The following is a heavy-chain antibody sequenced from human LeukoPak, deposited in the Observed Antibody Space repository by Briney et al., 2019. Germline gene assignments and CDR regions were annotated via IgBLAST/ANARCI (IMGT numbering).Heavy chain of an antibody. CDR3: ARRLEMATIDDAFDI. Sequence: SETLSLTCTVSGGSISSYYWSWIRQPPGKGLEWIAYISDIGSINYNPSLKSRVTISLDTSKNQFSLKLSSVTAADTAVYYCARRLEMATIDDAFDIWGQGTMVTVSS. D-gene: IGHD5-24*01. CDR1: GGSISSYY. CDR2: ISDIGSI. V-gene: IGHV4-59*08. J-gene: IGHJ3*02.